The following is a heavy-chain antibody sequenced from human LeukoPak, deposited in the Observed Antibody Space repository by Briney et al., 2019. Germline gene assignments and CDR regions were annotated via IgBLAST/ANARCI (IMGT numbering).Heavy chain of an antibody. J-gene: IGHJ3*02. D-gene: IGHD4-17*01. CDR2: TYYRSKWYN. Sequence: SQTLSLTCAISGDSVSSNSAAWNWIRQSPSRGLEWLGRTYYRSKWYNDYAVSVKSRITINPDTSKNQFSLQLNSVTPEDTAVYYCARRGRAWDYGDYAGAFDIWGQGTMVTVSS. CDR3: ARRGRAWDYGDYAGAFDI. V-gene: IGHV6-1*01. CDR1: GDSVSSNSAA.